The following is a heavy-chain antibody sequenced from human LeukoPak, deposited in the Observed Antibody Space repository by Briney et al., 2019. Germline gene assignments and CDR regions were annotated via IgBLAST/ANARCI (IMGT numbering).Heavy chain of an antibody. CDR1: GFTFKDSW. V-gene: IGHV3-74*01. J-gene: IGHJ4*02. CDR3: VRGGWYNWNVDFYY. Sequence: HSGGSLRLSCAASGFTFKDSWMCWVRQAPGKGLVWVSCINGDGSDTNYVDSVRGRFTISRDNAKNTLYLQMNSLRAEDTAVYYCVRGGWYNWNVDFYYWGQGTLVTVSS. D-gene: IGHD1-1*01. CDR2: INGDGSDT.